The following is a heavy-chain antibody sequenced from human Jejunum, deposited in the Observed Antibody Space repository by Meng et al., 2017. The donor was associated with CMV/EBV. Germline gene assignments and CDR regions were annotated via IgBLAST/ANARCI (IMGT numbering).Heavy chain of an antibody. CDR1: GFTFS. CDR3: ARGDYDFWGGY. J-gene: IGHJ4*02. CDR2: ISSTGSSI. Sequence: SGFTFSMFSTYEMNWVRQAPGKGLEWISYISSTGSSIYYADSVKGRFTISRDNAKNSLYLQMNSLRAEDTAVYYCARGDYDFWGGYWGQGTLVSVSS. D-gene: IGHD3-3*01. V-gene: IGHV3-48*03.